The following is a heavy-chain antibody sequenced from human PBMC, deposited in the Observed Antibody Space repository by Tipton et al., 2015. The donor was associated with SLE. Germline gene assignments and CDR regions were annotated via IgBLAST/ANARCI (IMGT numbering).Heavy chain of an antibody. D-gene: IGHD6-19*01. J-gene: IGHJ4*02. Sequence: SLRLSCAASGFTFSSYAMHWVRQAPGKGLEWVSAISGSGGSTYYADSVKGRFTISRDNAKNSLYLQMNSLRAEDTAVYYCARGSRQWLVLPFDYWGQGTLVTVSS. V-gene: IGHV3-23*01. CDR3: ARGSRQWLVLPFDY. CDR1: GFTFSSYA. CDR2: ISGSGGST.